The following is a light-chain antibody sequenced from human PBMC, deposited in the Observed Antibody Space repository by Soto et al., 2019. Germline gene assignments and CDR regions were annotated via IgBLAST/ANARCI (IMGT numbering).Light chain of an antibody. Sequence: QSALIQPPSVSGSPGQSVTISCTGTSSDVGSYDYVSWYQQHPGTVPKPMIYNVSTQPSGVPDRFSGSKSGDTASMTISGLQAEDEADYFCKSYAGSNTYVFGSGTKVT. J-gene: IGLJ1*01. V-gene: IGLV2-11*01. CDR1: SSDVGSYDY. CDR2: NVS. CDR3: KSYAGSNTYV.